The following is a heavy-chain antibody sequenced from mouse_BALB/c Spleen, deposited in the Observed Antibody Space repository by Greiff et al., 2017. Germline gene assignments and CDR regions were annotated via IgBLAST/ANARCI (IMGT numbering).Heavy chain of an antibody. CDR2: ISSGGST. CDR1: GFTFSSYA. D-gene: IGHD1-1*01. J-gene: IGHJ4*01. V-gene: IGHV5-6-5*01. CDR3: ARGLFTTVVATDAMDY. Sequence: EVQVVESGGGLVKPGGSLKLSCAASGFTFSSYAMSWVRQTPEKRLEWVASISSGGSTYYPDSVKGRFTISRDNARNILYLQMSSLRSEDTAMYYCARGLFTTVVATDAMDYWGQGTSVTVSS.